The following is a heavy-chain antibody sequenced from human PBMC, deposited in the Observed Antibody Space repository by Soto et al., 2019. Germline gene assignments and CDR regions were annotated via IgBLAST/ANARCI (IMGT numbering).Heavy chain of an antibody. CDR3: ARSEYCSGGSCYSGYYYYYGMDV. V-gene: IGHV1-18*04. J-gene: IGHJ6*02. D-gene: IGHD2-15*01. Sequence: GASVKVSCKASGYTFTSYSISWVRQAPGQGLEWMGWISAYNGNTNYAQKLQGRVTMTTDTSTSTAYMELRSLRSDDTAVYYCARSEYCSGGSCYSGYYYYYGMDVWGQGTTVTVSS. CDR2: ISAYNGNT. CDR1: GYTFTSYS.